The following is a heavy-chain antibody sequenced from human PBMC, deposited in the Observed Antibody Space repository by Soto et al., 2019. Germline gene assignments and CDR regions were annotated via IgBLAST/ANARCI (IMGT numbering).Heavy chain of an antibody. Sequence: SETLSLTCTVSNASINTYYWTWIRQAAGKGLEWIGRAYTSGSTNYNPSLKSRVTMSFDTSKNQVSLNLTSVTAADTAVYYCARETRRDGYNYLDYWGQGTLVTVSS. V-gene: IGHV4-4*07. CDR3: ARETRRDGYNYLDY. D-gene: IGHD5-12*01. CDR1: NASINTYY. CDR2: AYTSGST. J-gene: IGHJ4*02.